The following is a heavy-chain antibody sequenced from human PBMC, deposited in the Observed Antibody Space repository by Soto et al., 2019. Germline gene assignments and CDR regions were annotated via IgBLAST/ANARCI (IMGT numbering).Heavy chain of an antibody. Sequence: SETLSLTCAVSGGSISSGGYYWSWIRQHPGKGLEWIGYIYYSGSTYYNPSLKSRVTISVDTSKNQFSLKLSSVTAADTAVYYCASNYGSGSYLVVYWGQGTLVTVSS. J-gene: IGHJ4*02. CDR3: ASNYGSGSYLVVY. V-gene: IGHV4-31*11. D-gene: IGHD3-10*01. CDR2: IYYSGST. CDR1: GGSISSGGYY.